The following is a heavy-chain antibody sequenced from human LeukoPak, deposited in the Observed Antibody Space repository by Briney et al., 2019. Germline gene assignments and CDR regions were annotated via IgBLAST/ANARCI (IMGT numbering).Heavy chain of an antibody. CDR3: ASAPGYHYYGLDV. J-gene: IGHJ6*02. CDR2: ISSSSSYI. V-gene: IGHV3-21*04. Sequence: GGSLRLSCAASGFTFSSYSMNWVRQAPGKGLEWVSSISSSSSYIYYADSVKGRFTISRDNAKNSLYLQMNSLRAEDTAVYYCASAPGYHYYGLDVWGQGTTVTVSS. CDR1: GFTFSSYS.